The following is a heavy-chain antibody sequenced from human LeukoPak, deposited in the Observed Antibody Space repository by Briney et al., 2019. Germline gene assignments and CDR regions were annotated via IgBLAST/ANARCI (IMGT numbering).Heavy chain of an antibody. V-gene: IGHV3-20*04. CDR3: AREMGAYDSSGYSVLYYFDY. CDR2: IYWEGSST. Sequence: GGSLRLSCAASGFTFDDYGMSWVRQAPGKGLEWVSGIYWEGSSTGYADSVKGRFTISKHNAKNSLYLQMNSLRDEDTALYYCAREMGAYDSSGYSVLYYFDYWGQGTLVTVSS. J-gene: IGHJ4*02. D-gene: IGHD3-22*01. CDR1: GFTFDDYG.